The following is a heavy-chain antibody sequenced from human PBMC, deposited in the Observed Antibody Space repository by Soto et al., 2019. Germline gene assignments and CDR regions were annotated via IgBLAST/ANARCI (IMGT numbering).Heavy chain of an antibody. V-gene: IGHV5-51*01. J-gene: IGHJ6*03. CDR2: IYPGDSDT. CDR1: GYSFTSYW. Sequence: PGESLKISCKGSGYSFTSYWIGWVRQMPGKGLEWMGIIYPGDSDTRYSPSFQGQVTISADKSISTAYLQWSSLKASDTAMYYCARLLPPRYDFWSGKYYYYYMDVWGKGTTVTVSS. D-gene: IGHD3-3*01. CDR3: ARLLPPRYDFWSGKYYYYYMDV.